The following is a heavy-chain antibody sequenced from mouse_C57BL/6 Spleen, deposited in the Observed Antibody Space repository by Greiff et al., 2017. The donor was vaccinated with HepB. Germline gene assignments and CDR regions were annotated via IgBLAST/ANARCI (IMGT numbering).Heavy chain of an antibody. D-gene: IGHD1-1*01. Sequence: VQLQQSGAELVKPGASVKISCKASGYAFSSYWMNWVKQRPGKGLEWIGQIDPGDGAINYNGKFKGQGTLTADKSSSTAYMQISSLTSEDSAVYYCAGGGFITTVVGGDYWGQGTTVTVSS. V-gene: IGHV1-80*01. CDR1: GYAFSSYW. CDR3: AGGGFITTVVGGDY. CDR2: IDPGDGAI. J-gene: IGHJ2*01.